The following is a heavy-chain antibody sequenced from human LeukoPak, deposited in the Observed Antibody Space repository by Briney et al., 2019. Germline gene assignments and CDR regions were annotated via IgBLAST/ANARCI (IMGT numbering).Heavy chain of an antibody. J-gene: IGHJ3*02. V-gene: IGHV3-9*03. D-gene: IGHD6-6*01. CDR1: GFTFDDYA. Sequence: PGGSLRLSCAVSGFTFDDYAMHWVRQVPGKGLEWVSGLSWNSGSIGYADSVKGRFTISRDNAKNSLYLQTNSLRAEDMALYYCAKGPSSSSLDDAFDIWGQGTMVTVSS. CDR2: LSWNSGSI. CDR3: AKGPSSSSLDDAFDI.